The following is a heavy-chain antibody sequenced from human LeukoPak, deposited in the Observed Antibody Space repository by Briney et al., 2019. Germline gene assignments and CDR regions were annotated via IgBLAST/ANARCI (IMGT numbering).Heavy chain of an antibody. V-gene: IGHV4-34*01. Sequence: SETLSLTCAVYGGSFSGYYWSWIRQPPGKGLEWIGEINHSGSTNYNPSLKSRVTISVDTSKNQFSLKLSSVTAADTAVYYCARGVTMVRGVIWFDWGQGTLVTVSS. CDR1: GGSFSGYY. J-gene: IGHJ4*02. CDR3: ARGVTMVRGVIWFD. D-gene: IGHD3-10*01. CDR2: INHSGST.